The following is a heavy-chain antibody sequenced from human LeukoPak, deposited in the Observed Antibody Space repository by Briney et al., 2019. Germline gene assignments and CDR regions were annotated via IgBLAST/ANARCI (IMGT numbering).Heavy chain of an antibody. D-gene: IGHD2-2*01. CDR3: ATDVALVPATSPSGAFDI. Sequence: SETLSLTCSVSGASMSDYYWSWIRQPAGKGLEWIGRIYTSGNTNYNPSLRSRVTMSIDASKSEFSLNLRSVTAADTALYYCATDVALVPATSPSGAFDIWGHGTVVTVSS. J-gene: IGHJ3*02. CDR2: IYTSGNT. CDR1: GASMSDYY. V-gene: IGHV4-4*07.